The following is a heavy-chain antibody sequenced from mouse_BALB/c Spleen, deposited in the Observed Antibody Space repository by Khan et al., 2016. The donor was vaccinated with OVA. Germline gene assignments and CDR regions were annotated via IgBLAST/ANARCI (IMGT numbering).Heavy chain of an antibody. V-gene: IGHV1-4*01. J-gene: IGHJ4*01. CDR3: ARDFHYYGSRGALDY. CDR1: GYTFTSYS. CDR2: INPSNAYT. Sequence: QVQLQQSGAELARPGASVKMSCKASGYTFTSYSMHWIKQRPGQGLEWIGNINPSNAYTNYNQKFKDKATLTAAKSSSTAYMQLSSLTSEDSAVYSCARDFHYYGSRGALDYWGQGTSVTVSS. D-gene: IGHD1-1*01.